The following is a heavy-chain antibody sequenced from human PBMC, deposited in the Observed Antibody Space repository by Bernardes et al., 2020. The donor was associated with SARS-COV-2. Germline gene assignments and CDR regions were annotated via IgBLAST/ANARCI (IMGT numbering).Heavy chain of an antibody. J-gene: IGHJ3*01. V-gene: IGHV3-74*01. CDR3: ARPYCGGDCDAFDV. CDR1: GFTFSSYW. CDR2: ISSDGTST. Sequence: GGSLRLSCAASGFTFSSYWMHWVRQAPGKGLVWVSRISSDGTSTSYADSVKGRFIISRDNAKNTLYLQMNSLRAEDTAVYYCARPYCGGDCDAFDVWGQGTMVTVSS. D-gene: IGHD2-21*02.